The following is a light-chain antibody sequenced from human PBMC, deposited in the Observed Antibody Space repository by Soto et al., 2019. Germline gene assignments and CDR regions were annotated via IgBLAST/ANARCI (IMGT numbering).Light chain of an antibody. V-gene: IGLV2-14*03. J-gene: IGLJ1*01. CDR1: SNDVGGHDY. Sequence: QSALTQPASVSGSPGQSITISCTGTSNDVGGHDYVSWYQQHPGKAPKLMIYAVLSRPSGVSDRFSGSKSGHTASLTISGLRPEDEADYYFASYTSSSTLVFGTGTKLTVL. CDR3: ASYTSSSTLV. CDR2: AVL.